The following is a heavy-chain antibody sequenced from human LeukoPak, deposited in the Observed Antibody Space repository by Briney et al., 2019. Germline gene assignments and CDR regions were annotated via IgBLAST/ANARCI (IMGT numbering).Heavy chain of an antibody. D-gene: IGHD3-10*01. V-gene: IGHV3-21*01. Sequence: GGSLRLSCAASGFTFSSYSMNWVRQAPGKGLEWVSSISSSSSYIYYADSVKGRFTISRDNAKNSLYLQMNSLRAEDTAVYYCARLMVRGVDYYFDYWGQGTLVTISP. CDR3: ARLMVRGVDYYFDY. CDR1: GFTFSSYS. CDR2: ISSSSSYI. J-gene: IGHJ4*02.